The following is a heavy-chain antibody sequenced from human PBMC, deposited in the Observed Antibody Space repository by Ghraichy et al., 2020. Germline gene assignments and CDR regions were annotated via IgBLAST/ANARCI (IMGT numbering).Heavy chain of an antibody. D-gene: IGHD6-19*01. V-gene: IGHV1-2*02. CDR3: ARERVVGTENYGMDV. Sequence: VKVSCKASGYTFTDYYMHWVRQAPGQGLDYMGWINPKSGDTNYAQNFQGRVTMTRDTSINTAYMELKSLSFDDTAVYYCARERVVGTENYGMDVWGQGTTVTVSS. CDR1: GYTFTDYY. J-gene: IGHJ6*02. CDR2: INPKSGDT.